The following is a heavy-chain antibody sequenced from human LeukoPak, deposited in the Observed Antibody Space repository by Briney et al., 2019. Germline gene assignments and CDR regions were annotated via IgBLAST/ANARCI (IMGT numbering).Heavy chain of an antibody. D-gene: IGHD1-1*01. Sequence: GGSLRLSCAASGFTFSSYGVHWVRQAPGKGLEWVAVISYDGSNKYYADSVKGRFTISRDNSKNTLYLQMNSLRAEDTAVYYCAKDLGYLRAFDIWGQGTMVTVSS. CDR1: GFTFSSYG. CDR3: AKDLGYLRAFDI. J-gene: IGHJ3*02. V-gene: IGHV3-30*18. CDR2: ISYDGSNK.